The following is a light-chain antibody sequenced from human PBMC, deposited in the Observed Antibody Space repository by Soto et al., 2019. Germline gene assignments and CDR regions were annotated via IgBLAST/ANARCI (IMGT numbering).Light chain of an antibody. V-gene: IGKV2-30*02. CDR1: QSLVHSDGNTY. J-gene: IGKJ2*01. CDR3: IQATYWPYT. CDR2: KIS. Sequence: DVVMTQSPLSLPVTFGQPASISCRSSQSLVHSDGNTYLNWFHQRPGQSPRRLIYKISNRDSGVPDRFSGSGSGTDFTLKISRVEAEDVVGVYFCIQATYWPYTFCQGTKLDIK.